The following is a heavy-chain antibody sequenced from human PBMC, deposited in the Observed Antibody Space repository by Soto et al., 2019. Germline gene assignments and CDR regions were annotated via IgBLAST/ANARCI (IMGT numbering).Heavy chain of an antibody. V-gene: IGHV5-51*01. Sequence: GGSLKISCNVSGYTFTHYWLAWVLHVPGKGLECVGFIYPSDSRVTYSPSFQGRVTISADNSITTSSLQFSSLKTSDTATYFCARPRDSGSYYYSFDSWGQGTPVTVSS. CDR3: ARPRDSGSYYYSFDS. D-gene: IGHD1-26*01. CDR1: GYTFTHYW. CDR2: IYPSDSRV. J-gene: IGHJ4*02.